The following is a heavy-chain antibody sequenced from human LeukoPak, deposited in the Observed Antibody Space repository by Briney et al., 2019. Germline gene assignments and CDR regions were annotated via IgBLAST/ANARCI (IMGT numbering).Heavy chain of an antibody. CDR1: GFTFSSYA. CDR3: AKARSAVKPYYYYGMDV. D-gene: IGHD6-19*01. CDR2: ISGSGGST. V-gene: IGHV3-23*01. Sequence: GGSLRLSCAASGFTFSSYAMSWVRQAPGKGLEWVSAISGSGGSTYYAASVKGRFTISRDNSKNTLYLQMNSLRAEDTAVYYCAKARSAVKPYYYYGMDVWGQGTTVTVSS. J-gene: IGHJ6*02.